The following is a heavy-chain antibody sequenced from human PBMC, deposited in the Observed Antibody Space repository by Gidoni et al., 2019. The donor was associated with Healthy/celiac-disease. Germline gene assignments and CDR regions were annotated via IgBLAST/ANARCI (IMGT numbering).Heavy chain of an antibody. D-gene: IGHD7-27*01. V-gene: IGHV4-31*03. CDR1: GGSISRGGYY. CDR3: AREGVTLGCFDP. Sequence: QVQLQESGPGLVKPSQPLSLTCTVPGGSISRGGYYWSWIRQHPGKGLEWSGYIYYSGSTYYNPSLKSRVTISVDTSKNQFSLKLSSVTAADTAVYYCAREGVTLGCFDPWGQGTLVTVSS. CDR2: IYYSGST. J-gene: IGHJ5*02.